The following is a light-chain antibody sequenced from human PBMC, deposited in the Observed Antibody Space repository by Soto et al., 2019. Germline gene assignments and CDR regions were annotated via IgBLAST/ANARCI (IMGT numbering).Light chain of an antibody. CDR1: QSVSSY. CDR2: DAS. CDR3: QQRSNWPRT. Sequence: EIVLTQSPATLSLSPGERATLSCRASQSVSSYLAWYQQKPGQAPRLLIYDASNRATGTPARFSVSGTGTDFTLTISSLEPEDFEVYYCQQRSNWPRTFGQGTKVEVK. J-gene: IGKJ1*01. V-gene: IGKV3-11*01.